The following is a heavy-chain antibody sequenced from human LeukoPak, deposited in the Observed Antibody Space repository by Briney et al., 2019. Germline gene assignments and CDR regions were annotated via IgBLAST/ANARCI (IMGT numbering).Heavy chain of an antibody. Sequence: ASVKVSCKASGYTFTSYYMRWVRQAPGQGLEWMGWISAYNGNTNYAQKLQGRVTMTTDTSTSTAYMELRSLRSDDTAVYYCARDSGSYFDYWGQGTLVTVSS. D-gene: IGHD1-26*01. CDR2: ISAYNGNT. V-gene: IGHV1-18*04. J-gene: IGHJ4*02. CDR3: ARDSGSYFDY. CDR1: GYTFTSYY.